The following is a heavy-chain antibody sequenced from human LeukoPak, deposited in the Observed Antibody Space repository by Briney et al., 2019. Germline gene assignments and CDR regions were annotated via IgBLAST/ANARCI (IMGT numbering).Heavy chain of an antibody. CDR1: GITFSSYD. D-gene: IGHD6-6*01. CDR2: IGTAGDT. J-gene: IGHJ5*02. V-gene: IGHV3-13*01. CDR3: ARRIAASGGFDP. Sequence: PGGSLRLSCAASGITFSSYDMHWVRQATGKGLEWVSAIGTAGDTYYPGSVKGRFTISRENAKNSLYLQMNSLRAGDTAVYYCARRIAASGGFDPWGQGTLVTVSS.